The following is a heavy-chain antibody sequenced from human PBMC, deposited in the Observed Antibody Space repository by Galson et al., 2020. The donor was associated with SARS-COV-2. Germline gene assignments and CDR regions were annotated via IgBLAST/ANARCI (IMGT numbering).Heavy chain of an antibody. CDR1: GFTFNTYA. V-gene: IGHV3-33*01. CDR3: GRGVGRRTELFVDY. J-gene: IGHJ4*02. D-gene: IGHD1-26*01. CDR2: IWYDGSNK. Sequence: TGGSLRLSCAASGFTFNTYAMHWVRQAPGKGLEWVAVIWYDGSNKYYADSVKGRITISRDNSKNTVFLQMDNLRAEDTAVYYCGRGVGRRTELFVDYWGQGTLVTVSS.